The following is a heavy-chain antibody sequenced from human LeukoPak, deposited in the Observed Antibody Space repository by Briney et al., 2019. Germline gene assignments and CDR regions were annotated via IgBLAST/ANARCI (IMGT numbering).Heavy chain of an antibody. Sequence: ASVKVSCKASGYTFTSYAMHWVRQAPGQRLEWMGWINAGNGNTKYSQKFQGRVTMTTDTSTSTAYMELRSLRSDDTAVYYCARETPHGLRDFDYWGQGTLVTVSS. CDR3: ARETPHGLRDFDY. V-gene: IGHV1-3*01. CDR2: INAGNGNT. J-gene: IGHJ4*02. CDR1: GYTFTSYA.